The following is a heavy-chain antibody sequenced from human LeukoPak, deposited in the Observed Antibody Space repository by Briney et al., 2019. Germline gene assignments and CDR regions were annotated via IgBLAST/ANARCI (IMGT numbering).Heavy chain of an antibody. J-gene: IGHJ4*02. CDR1: GGSFSSYT. CDR2: ILPIFGTV. CDR3: ARTAGTTTFDY. D-gene: IGHD1/OR15-1a*01. V-gene: IGHV1-69*13. Sequence: GASVGVSCKASGGSFSSYTITWVRQAPGQGPEWMGGILPIFGTVTYAQKFQGRLTITADESTRTAYMELNSLRSEDTAFYYCARTAGTTTFDYWGQGTLVTVSS.